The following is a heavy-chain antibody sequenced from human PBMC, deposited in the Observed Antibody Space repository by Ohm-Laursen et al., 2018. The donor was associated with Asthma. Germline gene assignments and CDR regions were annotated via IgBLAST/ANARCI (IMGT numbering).Heavy chain of an antibody. CDR3: ARWDGDYGLGVDY. CDR2: IYYSGST. Sequence: SETLSLTCTVSGGSISSGGYYWSWIRQHPGKGLEWIGYIYYSGSTYYNPSLKSRVTISVDRSKNQFSLKLSSVTAEDTAVYYCARWDGDYGLGVDYWGQGTLVTVSS. D-gene: IGHD4-17*01. CDR1: GGSISSGGYY. V-gene: IGHV4-31*03. J-gene: IGHJ4*02.